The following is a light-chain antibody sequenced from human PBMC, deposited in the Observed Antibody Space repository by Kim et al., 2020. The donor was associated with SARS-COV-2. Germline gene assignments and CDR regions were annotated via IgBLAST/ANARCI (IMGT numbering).Light chain of an antibody. J-gene: IGKJ5*01. Sequence: SLSPGERATLSCRASQSVSRYLAWYQQKPGQAPTLLIYDASNRATGIPARFSGSGSGTDFTLTISSVEPEDFAVYYCQQRSIPITFGQGTRLEIK. CDR1: QSVSRY. V-gene: IGKV3-11*01. CDR3: QQRSIPIT. CDR2: DAS.